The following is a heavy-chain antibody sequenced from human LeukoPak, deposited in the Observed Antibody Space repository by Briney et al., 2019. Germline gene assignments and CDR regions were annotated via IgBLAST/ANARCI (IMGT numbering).Heavy chain of an antibody. D-gene: IGHD1-14*01. CDR2: ISGSGGST. Sequence: PGGSLRLSCAASGFTFGTYAMSWVRQAPGKELEWISAISGSGGSTYYADSVKGRFTISRDNSKNTLYLQMNSLRAEDTAVYYCAKVTGRDYYYYGMDVWGQGTTVTVSS. J-gene: IGHJ6*02. CDR3: AKVTGRDYYYYGMDV. CDR1: GFTFGTYA. V-gene: IGHV3-23*01.